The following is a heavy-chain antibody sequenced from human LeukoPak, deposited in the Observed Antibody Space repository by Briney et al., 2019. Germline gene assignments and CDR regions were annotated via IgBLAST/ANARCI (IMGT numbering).Heavy chain of an antibody. D-gene: IGHD3-22*01. CDR1: GGSFSGYY. CDR2: INHSGST. Sequence: SETLSLTCAAYGGSFSGYYWSWIRQPPGKGLEWIGEINHSGSTNYNPSLKSRVTISVDTSKNQFSLKLSSVTAADTAVYYCARRSVVVITAVHGFDYWGQGTLVTVSS. CDR3: ARRSVVVITAVHGFDY. J-gene: IGHJ4*02. V-gene: IGHV4-34*01.